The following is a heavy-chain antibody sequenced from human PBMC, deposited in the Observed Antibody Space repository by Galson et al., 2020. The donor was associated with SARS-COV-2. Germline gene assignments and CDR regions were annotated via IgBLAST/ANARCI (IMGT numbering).Heavy chain of an antibody. Sequence: KIGESLKISCAASGFTFSDYYMSWIRQAPGKGLEWVSYISSSSSYTNYADSVKGRFTISRDNAKNSLYLQMNSLRAEDTAVYYCASVYYDILTGYYWYFDLWGRGTLVTVSS. D-gene: IGHD3-9*01. J-gene: IGHJ2*01. CDR2: ISSSSSYT. CDR1: GFTFSDYY. V-gene: IGHV3-11*06. CDR3: ASVYYDILTGYYWYFDL.